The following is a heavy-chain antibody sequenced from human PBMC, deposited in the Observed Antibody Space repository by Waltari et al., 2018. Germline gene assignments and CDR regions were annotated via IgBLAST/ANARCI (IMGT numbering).Heavy chain of an antibody. D-gene: IGHD3-3*01. V-gene: IGHV1-24*01. CDR3: ATRRSNYDFWSGYLMDV. CDR2: FDAEDGET. J-gene: IGHJ6*02. Sequence: QVQLVQSGAEVKKPGASVKVSCKVSGYTLTELSMHWVRQAPGKGLEWMGSFDAEDGETSYAQKFQGRVTMTEDTSTDTAYMELSSLRSEDTAVYYWATRRSNYDFWSGYLMDVWGQGTTVTVSS. CDR1: GYTLTELS.